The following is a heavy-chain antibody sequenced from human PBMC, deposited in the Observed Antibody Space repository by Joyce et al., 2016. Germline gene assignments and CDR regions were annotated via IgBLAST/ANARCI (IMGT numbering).Heavy chain of an antibody. J-gene: IGHJ5*02. V-gene: IGHV3-9*01. D-gene: IGHD2-2*01. CDR3: AKDPRPAAINWLDA. Sequence: EVHLVESGGGLVQPGRSLRLSCTASGFTFEDYGMHWVRQPPGKGLEWISGISWNSGRIGYADSVKDRFTISRDNAKNSLHLQMNSLRPEDTALYFCAKDPRPAAINWLDAWGQGALVTVSS. CDR2: ISWNSGRI. CDR1: GFTFEDYG.